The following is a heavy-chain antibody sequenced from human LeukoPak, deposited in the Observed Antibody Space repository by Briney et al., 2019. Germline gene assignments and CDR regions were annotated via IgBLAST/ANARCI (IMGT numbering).Heavy chain of an antibody. D-gene: IGHD6-19*01. V-gene: IGHV3-30-3*01. CDR1: GFTFSSYA. J-gene: IGHJ4*02. CDR2: ISYDGSNK. Sequence: GRSLRLSCAASGFTFSSYAMHWVRQAPGKGLEWVAVISYDGSNKYYADSVKGRFTISRDNSKNTLYLQMNSLRAEDTAVYYCARDLTGAVGWLDYWGQGTLVTVSS. CDR3: ARDLTGAVGWLDY.